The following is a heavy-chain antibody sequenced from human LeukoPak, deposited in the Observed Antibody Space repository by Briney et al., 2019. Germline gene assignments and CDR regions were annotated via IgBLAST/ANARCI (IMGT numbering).Heavy chain of an antibody. CDR2: INQDGSEK. J-gene: IGHJ6*03. D-gene: IGHD3-3*01. CDR3: ARITMGATVANFYYYYMDV. CDR1: GLTFRSYW. V-gene: IGHV3-7*01. Sequence: GGSLRLSCAVSGLTFRSYWMSWVRQAPGKGLEWVANINQDGSEKYFVDSVKGRFTISRDNSKNTLYLQMDSLRPEDMAVYYCARITMGATVANFYYYYMDVWGEGTTVTVSS.